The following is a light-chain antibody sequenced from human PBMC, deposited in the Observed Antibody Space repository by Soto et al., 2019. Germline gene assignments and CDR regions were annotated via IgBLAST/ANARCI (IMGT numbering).Light chain of an antibody. Sequence: DVVMTQSPLSLPVTLGQPASISCRSSQSLVYSDGNIFLNWFQQRPGQSPRRLIYKISYRDSGVRGRVGGSGAGTGVALRMSRVEAEDVGVYYCMQGTRWPGTCGQGTKVEV. V-gene: IGKV2-30*01. CDR2: KIS. CDR3: MQGTRWPGT. J-gene: IGKJ1*01. CDR1: QSLVYSDGNIF.